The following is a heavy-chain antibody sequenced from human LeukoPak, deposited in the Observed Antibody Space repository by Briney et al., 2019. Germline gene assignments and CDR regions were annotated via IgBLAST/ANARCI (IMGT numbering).Heavy chain of an antibody. CDR1: GFSFSSYS. J-gene: IGHJ3*02. CDR2: IKQDGSEK. V-gene: IGHV3-7*01. Sequence: PGGSLRLSCAASGFSFSSYSLNWVRQAPGKGLEWVANIKQDGSEKYYVDSVKGRFTISRDNSKNTLYLQMNSLRAEDTAVYYCAKDTDSSGYPDAFDIWGQGTMVTVSS. CDR3: AKDTDSSGYPDAFDI. D-gene: IGHD3-22*01.